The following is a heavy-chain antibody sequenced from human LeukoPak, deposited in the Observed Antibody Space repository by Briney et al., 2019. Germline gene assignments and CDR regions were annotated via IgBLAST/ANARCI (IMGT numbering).Heavy chain of an antibody. CDR3: ARHYGP. Sequence: SETLSLTCTVSGDSISIYYWSWIRQPPGKGLECIGYISYIGSTNYSPSLKSQVTMSIDTSKNQFSLKLSSVTAADTAVYYCARHYGPWGQGTLVTVSS. V-gene: IGHV4-59*01. D-gene: IGHD3-16*01. CDR2: ISYIGST. CDR1: GDSISIYY. J-gene: IGHJ5*02.